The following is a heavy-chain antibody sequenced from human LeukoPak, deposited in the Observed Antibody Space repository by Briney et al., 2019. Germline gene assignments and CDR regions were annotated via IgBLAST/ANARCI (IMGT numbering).Heavy chain of an antibody. D-gene: IGHD2-15*01. V-gene: IGHV3-23*01. CDR2: ISGTGGST. J-gene: IGHJ4*02. CDR1: GFTFSSYA. Sequence: GGSLRVSCAASGFTFSSYAMTWVRQAPRKGLEWVSSISGTGGSTFYADSVKGRFTISRDNSKNTLYLQMNSLRAEDTAIYYCAKEREAYCSGGSCYGSDKLFPADYWGQGTLVTVSS. CDR3: AKEREAYCSGGSCYGSDKLFPADY.